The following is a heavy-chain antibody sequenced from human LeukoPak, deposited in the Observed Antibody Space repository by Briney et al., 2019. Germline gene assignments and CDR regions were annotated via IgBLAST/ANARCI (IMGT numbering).Heavy chain of an antibody. Sequence: GGALRLSCAASGFTFSSYTMNWVRQAPGKGLEWVSSITSDNRYIFYADSVKGRFTISRENAKNSLYLQMSSLRAEDTAVYYCARGGWYYFEYWGQGVLVTVSS. CDR1: GFTFSSYT. J-gene: IGHJ4*02. V-gene: IGHV3-21*01. CDR2: ITSDNRYI. CDR3: ARGGWYYFEY.